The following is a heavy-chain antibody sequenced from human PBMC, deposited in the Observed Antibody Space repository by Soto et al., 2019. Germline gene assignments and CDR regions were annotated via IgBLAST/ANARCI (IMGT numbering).Heavy chain of an antibody. CDR3: AKDGPYYYDSSGYYYGFDY. D-gene: IGHD3-22*01. Sequence: GGSLRLSCAASGFTFSSYAMSWVRQAPGKGLEWVSAISGSGGSTYYADSVKGRFTISRDNSKNTLYLQMNSLRAEDTAVYYCAKDGPYYYDSSGYYYGFDYWGQGTLVTV. V-gene: IGHV3-23*01. CDR1: GFTFSSYA. J-gene: IGHJ4*02. CDR2: ISGSGGST.